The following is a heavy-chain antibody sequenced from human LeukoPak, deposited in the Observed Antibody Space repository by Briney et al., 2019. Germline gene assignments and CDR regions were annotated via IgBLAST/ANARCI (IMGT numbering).Heavy chain of an antibody. CDR3: ARTTSYSYGDNFDY. J-gene: IGHJ4*02. V-gene: IGHV4-39*07. D-gene: IGHD5-18*01. CDR1: GGSISSSSYY. Sequence: PSETLSLTCTVSGGSISSSSYYWGWIRQPPGKGLEWIGEINHSGSTNYNPSLKSRVTISVDTSKNQFSLKLSSVTAADTAVYYCARTTSYSYGDNFDYWGQGTLVTVSS. CDR2: INHSGST.